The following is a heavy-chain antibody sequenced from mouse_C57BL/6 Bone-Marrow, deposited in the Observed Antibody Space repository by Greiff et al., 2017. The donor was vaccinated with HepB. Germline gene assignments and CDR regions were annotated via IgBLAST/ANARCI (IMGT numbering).Heavy chain of an antibody. D-gene: IGHD2-4*01. CDR1: GFTFSDYG. Sequence: EVHLVESGGGLVKPGGSLKLSCAASGFTFSDYGMHWVRQAPEKGLEWVAYISSGSSTIYYADTVKGRFTISRDNAKNTLFLQMTSLRSEDTAMYYCARPIYYDYAWFAYWGQGTLVTVSA. V-gene: IGHV5-17*01. CDR3: ARPIYYDYAWFAY. J-gene: IGHJ3*01. CDR2: ISSGSSTI.